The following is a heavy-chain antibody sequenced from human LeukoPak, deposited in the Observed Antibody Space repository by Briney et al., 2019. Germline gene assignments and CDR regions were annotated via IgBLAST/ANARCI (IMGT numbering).Heavy chain of an antibody. CDR3: AKPSRIAMVRGPQGAFDI. CDR1: GGSISPYY. CDR2: IYHRGST. V-gene: IGHV4-59*08. J-gene: IGHJ3*02. Sequence: SETLSLTCTVSGGSISPYYWSWIRQPPGKGLEWIGYIYHRGSTNYNPSLKSRVTISIDTSKNQFSLKVSSVTAADTAVYYCAKPSRIAMVRGPQGAFDIWGQGAMVTVSS. D-gene: IGHD3-10*01.